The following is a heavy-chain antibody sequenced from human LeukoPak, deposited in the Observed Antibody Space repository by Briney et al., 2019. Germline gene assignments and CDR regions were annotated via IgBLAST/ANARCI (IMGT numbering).Heavy chain of an antibody. CDR3: ARSGGTYPYYFDY. V-gene: IGHV1-69*13. Sequence: SVKVSCKASGYTFKLFALSWVRQAPGQGLEWMGGIMPVFGTTTYAQKARDRVTITADASTSTSYMALSGLTSDDTAVYYCARSGGTYPYYFDYWGQGTLVTVSS. CDR1: GYTFKLFA. J-gene: IGHJ4*02. CDR2: IMPVFGTT.